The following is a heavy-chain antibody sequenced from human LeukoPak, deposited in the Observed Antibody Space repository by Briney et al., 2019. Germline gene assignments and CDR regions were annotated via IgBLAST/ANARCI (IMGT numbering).Heavy chain of an antibody. CDR3: AREDRSSNWFDP. J-gene: IGHJ5*02. CDR2: INPNSGGT. Sequence: APVKVSCKASGYTFTGYYMHWVRQAPGQGLEWMGWINPNSGGTNYAQKLQGRVTMTTDTSTSTAYMELRSLRSDDTAVYYCAREDRSSNWFDPWGQGTLVTVSS. CDR1: GYTFTGYY. V-gene: IGHV1-2*02. D-gene: IGHD3-22*01.